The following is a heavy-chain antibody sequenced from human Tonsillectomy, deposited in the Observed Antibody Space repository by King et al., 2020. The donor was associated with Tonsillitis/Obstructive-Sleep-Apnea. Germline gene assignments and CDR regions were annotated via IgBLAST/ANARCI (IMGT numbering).Heavy chain of an antibody. CDR1: GFTFSNYA. J-gene: IGHJ4*02. Sequence: VQLGESGGGLVQPGGSLRISLAASGFTFSNYAMSWVRQAPGKWREWVSTISTCGCSAYSVDSVKGRFTFSRDNSKNTLYLQMNSLRAEDTAVYYCADYIWENYRTSDYWGQGTLVTVSS. V-gene: IGHV3-23*04. D-gene: IGHD3-16*02. CDR2: ISTCGCSA. CDR3: ADYIWENYRTSDY.